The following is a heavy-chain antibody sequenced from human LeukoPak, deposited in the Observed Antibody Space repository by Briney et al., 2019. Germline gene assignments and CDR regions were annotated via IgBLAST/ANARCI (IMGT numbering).Heavy chain of an antibody. Sequence: PSETLSLTCTVSGGSISSYYWSWIRQPPGKGLEWIGYICYSGSTNYNPSLKSRVTISVDTSKNQFSLKLSSVTAADTAVYYCAHYGGNSNWYFDLWGRGTLVTVSS. D-gene: IGHD4-23*01. CDR1: GGSISSYY. CDR3: AHYGGNSNWYFDL. CDR2: ICYSGST. V-gene: IGHV4-59*01. J-gene: IGHJ2*01.